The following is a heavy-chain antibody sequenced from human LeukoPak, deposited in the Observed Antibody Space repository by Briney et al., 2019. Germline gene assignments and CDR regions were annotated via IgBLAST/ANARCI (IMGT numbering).Heavy chain of an antibody. CDR3: ARAGKVVVAAAD. D-gene: IGHD2-15*01. CDR1: GGTFSSYA. J-gene: IGHJ4*02. V-gene: IGHV1-69*06. Sequence: RASVKVSCKASGGTFSSYAISWVRQAHGQGLEWMGRIIPIFGTANYAQKFQGRVTITADKSTSTAYMELSSLRSEDTAVYYCARAGKVVVAAADWGQGTLVTVSS. CDR2: IIPIFGTA.